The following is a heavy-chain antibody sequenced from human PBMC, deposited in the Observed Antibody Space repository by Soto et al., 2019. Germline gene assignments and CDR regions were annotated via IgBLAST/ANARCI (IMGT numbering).Heavy chain of an antibody. J-gene: IGHJ3*02. V-gene: IGHV5-10-1*01. CDR2: IDPSDSYT. Sequence: PGECLKISCKGSGYSFTSYWISWVRQMPGKGLEWMGRIDPSDSYTNYSPSFQGHVTISADKSISTAYLQWSSLKASDTAMYYCARHFTVTDAFDIWGQGTMVTVSS. CDR3: ARHFTVTDAFDI. D-gene: IGHD4-17*01. CDR1: GYSFTSYW.